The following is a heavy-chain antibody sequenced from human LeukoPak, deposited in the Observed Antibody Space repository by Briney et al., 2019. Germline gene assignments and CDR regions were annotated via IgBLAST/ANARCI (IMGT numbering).Heavy chain of an antibody. D-gene: IGHD2-2*01. CDR3: ARDHVDLVVPYYYYGMDV. J-gene: IGHJ6*01. Sequence: GGSLRLSCAASGFTFSDYYMSWIRQAPGKGLEWVSYISSSGSTIYYADSVKGRFTIFRDNAKNSLYLQMNSLRAEDTAVYYCARDHVDLVVPYYYYGMDVWGQGTTVTVSS. CDR1: GFTFSDYY. CDR2: ISSSGSTI. V-gene: IGHV3-11*01.